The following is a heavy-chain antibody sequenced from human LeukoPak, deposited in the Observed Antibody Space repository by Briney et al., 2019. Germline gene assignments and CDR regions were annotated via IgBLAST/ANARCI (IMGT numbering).Heavy chain of an antibody. CDR3: ARSRDGYNSDDAFDI. CDR2: ISGSGGST. V-gene: IGHV3-23*01. J-gene: IGHJ3*02. CDR1: GFTFSSYV. Sequence: PGGSLRLSCAASGFTFSSYVMSWVRQAPGKGLEWVSAISGSGGSTYYADSVKGRFTISRDNSKNTLYLQMNSLRAEDTAVYYCARSRDGYNSDDAFDIWGQGTMVTVSS. D-gene: IGHD5-24*01.